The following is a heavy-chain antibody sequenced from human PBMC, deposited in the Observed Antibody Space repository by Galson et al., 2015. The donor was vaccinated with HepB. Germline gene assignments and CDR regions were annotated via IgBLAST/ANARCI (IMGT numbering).Heavy chain of an antibody. Sequence: SLRLPCAASGFTFSRYAMSWVRQAPGKGLEWVSDIIDNGGTTNYADSVKGRFTISRDNSKNTLYLQMNSLRADDTAMYYCASHLPQTSGSKRGFDSWGQGTLVTVSS. V-gene: IGHV3-23*01. CDR2: IIDNGGTT. J-gene: IGHJ4*02. CDR3: ASHLPQTSGSKRGFDS. D-gene: IGHD6-25*01. CDR1: GFTFSRYA.